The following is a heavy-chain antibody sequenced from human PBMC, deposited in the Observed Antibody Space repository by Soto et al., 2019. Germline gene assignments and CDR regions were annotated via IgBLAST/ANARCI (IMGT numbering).Heavy chain of an antibody. J-gene: IGHJ3*02. V-gene: IGHV4-61*01. CDR2: MSHSGGT. Sequence: SETLSLTCAVYGGFVSSGSYYWSWIRQPPGKGLEWIGEMSHSGGTHFNPSLKSRVTISVDTSKNQFSLKMSSVTAADTALYYCARVERGAATTVVDAFDIWGPGTMVTVSS. CDR1: GGFVSSGSYY. CDR3: ARVERGAATTVVDAFDI. D-gene: IGHD1-1*01.